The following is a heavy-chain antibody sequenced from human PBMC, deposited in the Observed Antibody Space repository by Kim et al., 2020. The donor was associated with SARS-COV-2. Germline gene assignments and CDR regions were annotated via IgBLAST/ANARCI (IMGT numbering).Heavy chain of an antibody. Sequence: ASVKVSCKASGYTFTNYDMHWVRQAPGQRLEWMGYISGDNGYTKYSQKFQGRVTITRDTSATTAYMELSSLTSEDTAVYYCARGAGGYSGYILDAWGQGTLAT. CDR3: ARGAGGYSGYILDA. CDR2: ISGDNGYT. CDR1: GYTFTNYD. D-gene: IGHD3-22*01. J-gene: IGHJ5*02. V-gene: IGHV1-3*01.